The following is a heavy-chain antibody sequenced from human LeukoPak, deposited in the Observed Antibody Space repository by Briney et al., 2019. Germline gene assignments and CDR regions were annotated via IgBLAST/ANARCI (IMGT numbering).Heavy chain of an antibody. Sequence: AASVKVSCKASGYTFTVYYMHWVRQAPGQGLEWMGWINPNSGGTNYAQKFQGRVTMTRDTSISTAYMELSRLRSDDTAVYYCARVVKSPGYSSSWYSYWGQGTLVTVSS. V-gene: IGHV1-2*02. CDR1: GYTFTVYY. CDR2: INPNSGGT. CDR3: ARVVKSPGYSSSWYSY. J-gene: IGHJ4*02. D-gene: IGHD6-13*01.